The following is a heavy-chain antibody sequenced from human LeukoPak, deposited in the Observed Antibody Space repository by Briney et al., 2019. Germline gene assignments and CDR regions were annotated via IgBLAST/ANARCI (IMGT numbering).Heavy chain of an antibody. Sequence: ASVKVSCKASGYTFTGYYMHWVRQAPGQGLEWMGWINPNSGGTNYAQKFQGRVTMTRDTSISTAYVELSRLRSDDTAVYYCARDARGSGSHYSDEFDYWGQGTLVTVSS. CDR1: GYTFTGYY. CDR3: ARDARGSGSHYSDEFDY. J-gene: IGHJ4*02. V-gene: IGHV1-2*02. D-gene: IGHD1-26*01. CDR2: INPNSGGT.